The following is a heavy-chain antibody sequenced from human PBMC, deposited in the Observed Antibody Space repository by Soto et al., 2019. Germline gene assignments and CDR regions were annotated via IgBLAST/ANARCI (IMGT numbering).Heavy chain of an antibody. D-gene: IGHD2-21*01. V-gene: IGHV2-5*02. CDR3: VQSRCGGDCLQPYSSHSYYGLDV. J-gene: IGHJ6*02. Sequence: QITLKESGPTLVKPTQTLTLTCTFSGFSLSTTGVGVGWIRQPPGKALEWLALIYWDDDKRYNPSLKSRLTITKDTSKNQVVLTMTNMDPVDPATYYCVQSRCGGDCLQPYSSHSYYGLDVWGQGTTVTVSS. CDR1: GFSLSTTGVG. CDR2: IYWDDDK.